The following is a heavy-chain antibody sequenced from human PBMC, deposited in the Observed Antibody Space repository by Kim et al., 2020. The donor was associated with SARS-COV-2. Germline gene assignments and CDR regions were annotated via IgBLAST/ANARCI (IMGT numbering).Heavy chain of an antibody. CDR1: GGSNSSSSYY. CDR2: IYYSGST. J-gene: IGHJ4*02. Sequence: SETLSLTCTVSGGSNSSSSYYWGWIRQPPGKGLEWIGSIYYSGSTYYNPSLKSRVTISVDTSKNQFSLKLSSVTAADTAVYYCARDPLTQPEHYYGSGSTTGGGYWGQGTLVTVSS. CDR3: ARDPLTQPEHYYGSGSTTGGGY. D-gene: IGHD3-10*01. V-gene: IGHV4-39*07.